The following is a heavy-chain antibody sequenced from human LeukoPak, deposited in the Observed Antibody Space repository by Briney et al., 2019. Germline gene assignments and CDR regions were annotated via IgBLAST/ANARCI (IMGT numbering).Heavy chain of an antibody. J-gene: IGHJ5*02. V-gene: IGHV4-4*02. CDR3: AKMTPVTSFQLLVLDP. D-gene: IGHD4-11*01. CDR2: ISHSGST. Sequence: SGTLSLTCAVSGGSISSRNWWTWVRQPPGKGLEWIGEISHSGSTIYNPSLESRVTVSVDNSKNQFSLKLSSVTAADTAVYYCAKMTPVTSFQLLVLDPWGPGTLVTISS. CDR1: GGSISSRNW.